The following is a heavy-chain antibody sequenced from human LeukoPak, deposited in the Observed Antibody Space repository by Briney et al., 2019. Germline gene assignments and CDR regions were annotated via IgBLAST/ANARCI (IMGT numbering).Heavy chain of an antibody. CDR1: GFTFSSYS. Sequence: GGSLRLSCAASGFTFSSYSMNWVRQAPGKGLEWVSYISSSSSTIYYADSVKGRFTISRDNAKNSLYLQMNSLRAEDTAVYYCAREGASGKYVWGRYRYLRVGWFDPWGQGTLVTVSS. D-gene: IGHD3-16*02. CDR2: ISSSSSTI. J-gene: IGHJ5*02. CDR3: AREGASGKYVWGRYRYLRVGWFDP. V-gene: IGHV3-48*01.